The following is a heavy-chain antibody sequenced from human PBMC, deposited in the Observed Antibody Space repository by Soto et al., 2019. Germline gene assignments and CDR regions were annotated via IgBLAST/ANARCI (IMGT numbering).Heavy chain of an antibody. CDR2: IYYSGST. Sequence: SETLSLTCTVSGGSISSYYWSWIRQPPGKGLEWIGYIYYSGSTNYNPSLKSRVTISVDTSKNQFSLKLSSVTAADTAVYYCARELGYCSGGSCYPGAFDIWGQGTMVTVSS. J-gene: IGHJ3*02. CDR1: GGSISSYY. D-gene: IGHD2-15*01. CDR3: ARELGYCSGGSCYPGAFDI. V-gene: IGHV4-59*01.